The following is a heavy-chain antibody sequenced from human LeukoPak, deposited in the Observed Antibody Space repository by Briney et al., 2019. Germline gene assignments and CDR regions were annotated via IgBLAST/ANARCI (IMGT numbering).Heavy chain of an antibody. V-gene: IGHV4-31*03. D-gene: IGHD2-2*01. Sequence: LSLTCTVSGGSISSGGYYWTWIRQHPGKGLEWIGYIYYSGSTYYNPSLKSRVTISVDTSKNQFSLKLSSVTAADTAVYYCARAQQYCSSTSCYDWFDPWGQGTLVTVSS. CDR1: GGSISSGGYY. CDR2: IYYSGST. CDR3: ARAQQYCSSTSCYDWFDP. J-gene: IGHJ5*02.